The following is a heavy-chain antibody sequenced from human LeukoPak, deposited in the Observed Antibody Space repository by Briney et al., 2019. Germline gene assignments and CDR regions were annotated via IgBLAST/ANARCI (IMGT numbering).Heavy chain of an antibody. J-gene: IGHJ3*01. CDR3: ARPNITSYYDSRGYDAFDV. Sequence: GESLKISCKGSGYKFNAYWIAWVRQMPGKGLEWMGIIYPDDSDTRYSPSFQGQITISADKSVSIAYLQWSSLKASDTAMYYCARPNITSYYDSRGYDAFDVWGQGTMVIVSS. D-gene: IGHD3-22*01. CDR2: IYPDDSDT. V-gene: IGHV5-51*01. CDR1: GYKFNAYW.